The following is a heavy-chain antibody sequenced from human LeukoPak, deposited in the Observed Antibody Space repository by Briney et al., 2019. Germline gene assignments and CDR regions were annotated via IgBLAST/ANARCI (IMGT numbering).Heavy chain of an antibody. CDR1: GISIRSYY. CDR3: ARGDYDFWSGNWRFDT. Sequence: SETLSLTCTVSGISIRSYYWSWIRQPPGKGLEWIGYIYYTGSTNYNPSLKSRVAISVDASKNQFSLKVDSVTTADTAVYYCARGDYDFWSGNWRFDTWGQGTLVTVSS. D-gene: IGHD3-3*01. J-gene: IGHJ4*02. CDR2: IYYTGST. V-gene: IGHV4-59*01.